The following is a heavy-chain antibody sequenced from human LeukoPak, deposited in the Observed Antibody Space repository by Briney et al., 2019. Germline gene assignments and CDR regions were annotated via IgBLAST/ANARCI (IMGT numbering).Heavy chain of an antibody. D-gene: IGHD6-13*01. Sequence: GASVKVSCKASGYTFTSYDINWVRQATGQGLEWMGWMNPNSGNTGYAQKFQGRVTMTRNTSISTAYMELSSLRSEDTAVYYCARGGYSSSWYSSTSDPWGQGTLVTVSS. CDR1: GYTFTSYD. CDR3: ARGGYSSSWYSSTSDP. CDR2: MNPNSGNT. J-gene: IGHJ5*02. V-gene: IGHV1-8*01.